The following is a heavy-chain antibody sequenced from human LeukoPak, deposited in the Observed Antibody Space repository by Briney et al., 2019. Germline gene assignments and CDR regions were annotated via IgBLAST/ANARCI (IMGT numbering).Heavy chain of an antibody. J-gene: IGHJ5*02. CDR3: ARVSTVTTSHWFDP. CDR2: IYHSGST. D-gene: IGHD4-17*01. CDR1: GGSISSYY. V-gene: IGHV4-4*07. Sequence: SETLSLTCTVSGGSISSYYWSWIRQPAGKGLEWIGRIYHSGSTYYNPSLKSRVTRSVDTSKNQFSLKVTSVTAADTAVYYCARVSTVTTSHWFDPWGQGTLVTVSS.